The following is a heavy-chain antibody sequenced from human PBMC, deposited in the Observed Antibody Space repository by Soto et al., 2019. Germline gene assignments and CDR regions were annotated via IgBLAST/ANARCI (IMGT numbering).Heavy chain of an antibody. D-gene: IGHD3-22*01. Sequence: LRRSCAASGLTFRFYAIDWVRPAPSKGLACFSFFLFDGSVKGFAVSVKGRFTISRDNSSNILFLQMYSLRAEDTAVYFCSSDYYKGYDSSGYYRFPAYWGQGTLVTVTS. V-gene: IGHV3-30*04. CDR1: GLTFRFYA. CDR3: SSDYYKGYDSSGYYRFPAY. CDR2: FLFDGSVK. J-gene: IGHJ4*02.